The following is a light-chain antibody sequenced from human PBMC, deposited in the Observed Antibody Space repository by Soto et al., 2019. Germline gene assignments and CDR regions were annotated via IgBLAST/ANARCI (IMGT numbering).Light chain of an antibody. CDR2: DNN. CDR1: SSNIGNNY. Sequence: QSVLTQPPSVSAAPGQTVTISCSGSSSNIGNNYVSWYQQLPGTAPKLLIYDNNQRPSGIPDRFSGSKSGTSATLGITGLQTGDEADYYCATWDSSLTAVVFGGGTQLTVL. V-gene: IGLV1-51*01. CDR3: ATWDSSLTAVV. J-gene: IGLJ2*01.